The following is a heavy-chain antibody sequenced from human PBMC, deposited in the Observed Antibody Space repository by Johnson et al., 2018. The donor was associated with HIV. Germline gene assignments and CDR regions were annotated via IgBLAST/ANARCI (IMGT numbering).Heavy chain of an antibody. Sequence: VQLVESGGGLVQPGGSLRLSCAASGFTVSSNYMSWVRQAPGKGPVWVSGTYDNGNIINYADSVRGRFTISRDNSKNTLYLQMTSLRAEDTAVYYCVRGLLWFGELLEAFDIWGQGTMVTVSS. D-gene: IGHD3-10*01. CDR1: GFTVSSNY. V-gene: IGHV3-66*01. CDR2: TYDNGNII. J-gene: IGHJ3*02. CDR3: VRGLLWFGELLEAFDI.